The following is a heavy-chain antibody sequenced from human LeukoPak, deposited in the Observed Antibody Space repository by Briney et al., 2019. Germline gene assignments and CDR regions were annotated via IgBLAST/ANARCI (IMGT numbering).Heavy chain of an antibody. Sequence: ASVKVSCKASGYTFTSYDINWVRQATGQGLEWMGWMNPNSGNTGYAQKSQGRVTMTRNTSISTAYMELSSLRSEDTAVYYCARGLRSSSWLYYYYYYMDVWGKGTTVTVSS. J-gene: IGHJ6*03. D-gene: IGHD6-13*01. CDR3: ARGLRSSSWLYYYYYYMDV. CDR1: GYTFTSYD. V-gene: IGHV1-8*01. CDR2: MNPNSGNT.